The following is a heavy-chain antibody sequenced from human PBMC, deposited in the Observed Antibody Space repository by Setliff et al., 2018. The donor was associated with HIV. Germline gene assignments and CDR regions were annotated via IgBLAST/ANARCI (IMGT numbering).Heavy chain of an antibody. CDR1: GYSISSDYY. CDR2: IYYSGST. V-gene: IGHV4-28*06. CDR3: AKTVVGDSYALPNDGFDT. D-gene: IGHD3-16*01. Sequence: KTSETLSLTCTVSGYSISSDYYWGWIRQPPGKGLEWIGYIYYSGSTNYNPSLKRRATMSVDTSNNRFSLKLSSVTALDTAVYYCAKTVVGDSYALPNDGFDTWGQGTMVTVSS. J-gene: IGHJ3*02.